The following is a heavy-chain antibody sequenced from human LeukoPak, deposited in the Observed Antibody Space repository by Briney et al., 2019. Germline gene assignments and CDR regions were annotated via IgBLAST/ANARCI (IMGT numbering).Heavy chain of an antibody. V-gene: IGHV3-23*01. CDR2: ISGSGGST. Sequence: GGSLRLSCAASGFTFSSYAMSWVRQAPGKGLEWVSAISGSGGSTYYADSVKGRFTISRDNSKNTLCLQMNSLRAEDTAVYYCAKEGYYGSGSYYIELDYWGQGTLVTVSS. CDR1: GFTFSSYA. D-gene: IGHD3-10*01. CDR3: AKEGYYGSGSYYIELDY. J-gene: IGHJ4*02.